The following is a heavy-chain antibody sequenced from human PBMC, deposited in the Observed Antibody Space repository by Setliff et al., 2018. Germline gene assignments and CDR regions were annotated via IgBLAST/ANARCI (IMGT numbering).Heavy chain of an antibody. CDR1: GYSISSGHF. J-gene: IGHJ6*03. CDR3: ARGCAAGACYSDYYYYMDV. D-gene: IGHD2-15*01. V-gene: IGHV4-38-2*01. Sequence: SETLSLTCGVSGYSISSGHFWGWIRQPPGKGLEWLGNIFHSGSTYYNPSLESRVTISVDTSKNQVSLKLSSMTAADTAMYYCARGCAAGACYSDYYYYMDVWGKGTTVTVSS. CDR2: IFHSGST.